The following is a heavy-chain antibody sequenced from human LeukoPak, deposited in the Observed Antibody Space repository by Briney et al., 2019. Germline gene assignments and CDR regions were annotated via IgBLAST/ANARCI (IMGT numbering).Heavy chain of an antibody. CDR3: ARDSTSYGHDAFDI. CDR1: GGSISSYY. V-gene: IGHV4-59*01. D-gene: IGHD4-17*01. Sequence: PSETLSLTCSVSGGSISSYYWSWIRQPPGKGLEWIGYIYYSGSTNYNPSLNSRVTISVDTSKNQFSLKLSSVTAADTAVYYCARDSTSYGHDAFDIWGQGTMVTVSS. J-gene: IGHJ3*02. CDR2: IYYSGST.